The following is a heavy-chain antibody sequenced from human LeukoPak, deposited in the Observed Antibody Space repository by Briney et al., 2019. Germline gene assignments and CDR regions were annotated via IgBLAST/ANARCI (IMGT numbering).Heavy chain of an antibody. D-gene: IGHD6-19*01. Sequence: GGSLRLSCAASGFTFSSYHMNWVRQAPGNGLEWVSSISQSSSNIYYADSIKGRFTISRDNAKNSLYLQLNSMRAEDTAVYYCARFHQYTSGDYWGQGTLVTVSS. CDR3: ARFHQYTSGDY. V-gene: IGHV3-21*01. CDR2: ISQSSSNI. J-gene: IGHJ4*02. CDR1: GFTFSSYH.